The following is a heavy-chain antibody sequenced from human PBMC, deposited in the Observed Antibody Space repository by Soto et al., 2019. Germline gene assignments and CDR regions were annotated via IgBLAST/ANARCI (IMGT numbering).Heavy chain of an antibody. CDR2: IIPIFGTA. CDR1: GYTFTGYY. D-gene: IGHD3-3*01. Sequence: QVQLVQSGAEVKKPGASVKVSCKASGYTFTGYYMHWVRQAPGQGLEWMGWIIPIFGTAKYAKKFQGRVTITADESTSTAYMELSSLRSEDVAVYYWAREIFGVIISGGRDAFDIWGQGTMVTVSS. V-gene: IGHV1-69*01. CDR3: AREIFGVIISGGRDAFDI. J-gene: IGHJ3*02.